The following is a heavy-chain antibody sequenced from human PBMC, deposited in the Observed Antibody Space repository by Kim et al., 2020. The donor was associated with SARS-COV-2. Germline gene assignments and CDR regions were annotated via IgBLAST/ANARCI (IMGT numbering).Heavy chain of an antibody. Sequence: GGSLRLSCAASDFTFNTFGMHWVRQAPGKGLEWVAVISYDGREKYYGVSVKGRFTISRDNSKNTLYLQMNSLRGEDTAVYYCAKVTAYSTYYYYGMDVWGQGTTVTVSS. V-gene: IGHV3-30*18. CDR2: ISYDGREK. CDR1: DFTFNTFG. J-gene: IGHJ6*02. CDR3: AKVTAYSTYYYYGMDV. D-gene: IGHD6-13*01.